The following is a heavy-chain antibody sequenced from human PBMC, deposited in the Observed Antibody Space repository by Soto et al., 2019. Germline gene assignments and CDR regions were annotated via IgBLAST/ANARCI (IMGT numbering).Heavy chain of an antibody. J-gene: IGHJ4*02. CDR2: ISYDGSNK. D-gene: IGHD1-26*01. Sequence: QVQLVESGGGVVQPGRSLRLSCAASGFTFSSYAMHWVRQAPGKGLEWVAVISYDGSNKYYADSVKGRFTISRDNSKNTLYLQMNSLRAEDTAVYYRARDSGSYYAFDYWGQGTLVTVSS. CDR3: ARDSGSYYAFDY. V-gene: IGHV3-30-3*01. CDR1: GFTFSSYA.